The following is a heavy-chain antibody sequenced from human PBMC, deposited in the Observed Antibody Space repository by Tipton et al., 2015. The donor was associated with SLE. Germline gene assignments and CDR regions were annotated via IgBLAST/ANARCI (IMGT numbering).Heavy chain of an antibody. CDR3: ATLHSGYDYYYYGMDV. D-gene: IGHD5-12*01. CDR1: GGSISSSSYY. V-gene: IGHV4-39*07. Sequence: TLSLTCTVSGGSISSSSYYWGWIRQPPGKGLEWIGSIYYSGSTYYNPSLTSRVTISVDTSKNQFSLKLSSVTAADTAVYYCATLHSGYDYYYYGMDVWGQGTTVTVSS. J-gene: IGHJ6*02. CDR2: IYYSGST.